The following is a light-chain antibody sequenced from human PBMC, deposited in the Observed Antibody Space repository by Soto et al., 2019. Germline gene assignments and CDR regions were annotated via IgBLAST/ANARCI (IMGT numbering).Light chain of an antibody. Sequence: EVVLTQSPDTLSLSPGETATLSCRASQSVSSNYLAWYQQKPGQAPRLLIYGASTRATGIPARFSGSGSGTEFTLTISSLQSEDFAVYYCHQYNNWWTFGQGTKVDIK. CDR3: HQYNNWWT. J-gene: IGKJ1*01. CDR2: GAS. V-gene: IGKV3-15*01. CDR1: QSVSSN.